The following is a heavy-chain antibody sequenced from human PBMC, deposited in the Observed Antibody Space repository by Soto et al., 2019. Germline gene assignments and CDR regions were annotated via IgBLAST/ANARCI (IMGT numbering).Heavy chain of an antibody. D-gene: IGHD6-13*01. CDR2: IYYIGST. CDR1: GGSISSYY. J-gene: IGHJ4*02. V-gene: IGHV4-59*01. Sequence: SETLSLTCTVSGGSISSYYWSWIRQPPGKGLEWIGYIYYIGSTTYNPSLKSRLTISVDTSKNQFSLDLSSVTAADTAVYYCARSPRSWYSDHWGQGTLVTVSS. CDR3: ARSPRSWYSDH.